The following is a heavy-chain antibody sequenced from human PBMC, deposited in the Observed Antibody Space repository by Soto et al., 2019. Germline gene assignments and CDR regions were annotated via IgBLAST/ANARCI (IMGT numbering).Heavy chain of an antibody. CDR3: ARLNGYCISTNCHGYYGMDV. D-gene: IGHD2-2*03. V-gene: IGHV4-34*01. CDR1: GGSFSGYY. J-gene: IGHJ6*02. CDR2: VNHGGTS. Sequence: PSETLSLTCAVHGGSFSGYYWDWIRQPPGKGLEWIGEVNHGGTSNYNPSLMSRVTISVDTSKNEFSLKLSSVTAADTAVYYCARLNGYCISTNCHGYYGMDVWGQGTTVTVSS.